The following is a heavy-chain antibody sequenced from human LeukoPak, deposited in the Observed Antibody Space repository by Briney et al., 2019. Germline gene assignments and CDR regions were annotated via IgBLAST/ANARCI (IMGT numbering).Heavy chain of an antibody. J-gene: IGHJ4*02. CDR2: IFYSANT. CDR1: GASINSGGYY. Sequence: SESLSLTCTVSGASINSGGYYWSWIRQHPGKGLQWVGYIFYSANTYYNPSLKSRVTISVDTPKNQFSLKLSSVTAADTAVYYCARGRGYGDYCDYWGQGTLVTVSS. CDR3: ARGRGYGDYCDY. V-gene: IGHV4-31*03. D-gene: IGHD4-17*01.